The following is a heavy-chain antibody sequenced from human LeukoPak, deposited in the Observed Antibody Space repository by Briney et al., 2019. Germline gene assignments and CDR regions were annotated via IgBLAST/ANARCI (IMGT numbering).Heavy chain of an antibody. CDR2: INPSGGST. CDR3: AGVARETEDEVGFLFDC. J-gene: IGHJ4*02. CDR1: GYTFTSYY. D-gene: IGHD1-26*01. Sequence: ASVKVSCKASGYTFTSYYMHWVRQAPGQGLEWMGIINPSGGSTSYAQKFQGRVTMTRDTSTSTVYMELSSLRSEDTAVYYCAGVARETEDEVGFLFDCWGQGTLVTVSS. V-gene: IGHV1-46*01.